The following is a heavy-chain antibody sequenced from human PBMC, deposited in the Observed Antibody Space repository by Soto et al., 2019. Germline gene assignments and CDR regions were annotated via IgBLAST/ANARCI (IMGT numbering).Heavy chain of an antibody. V-gene: IGHV4-59*08. J-gene: IGHJ6*02. D-gene: IGHD3-10*01. CDR2: IYYSGST. Sequence: PSETLSLTCTVSGGSMSSYYWSWIRQPPGKGLEWIGDIYYSGSTNYNPSLKSRVTTSVDPPKNQSSLKLSSVTAADTPVYYCARRGYGPGFPYYYGMDVWGQGTTVTVSS. CDR3: ARRGYGPGFPYYYGMDV. CDR1: GGSMSSYY.